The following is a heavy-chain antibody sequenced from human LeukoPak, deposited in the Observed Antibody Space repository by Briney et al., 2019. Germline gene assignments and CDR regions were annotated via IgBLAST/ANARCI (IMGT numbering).Heavy chain of an antibody. V-gene: IGHV4-59*01. CDR1: AGSISLYNSYY. CDR2: IYYSGST. CDR3: AKSDYYGASDY. D-gene: IGHD3-10*01. Sequence: SETLSLTCTVSAGSISLYNSYYWNWFRQSPGKALEWIGYIYYSGSTSYNPSLKSRVTISVDTFRIQFSLKLTSVTAADTAIYYCAKSDYYGASDYWGQGTLVTVSS. J-gene: IGHJ4*02.